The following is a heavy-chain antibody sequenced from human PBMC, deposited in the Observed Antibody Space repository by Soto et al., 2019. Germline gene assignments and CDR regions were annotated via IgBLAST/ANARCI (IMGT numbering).Heavy chain of an antibody. J-gene: IGHJ6*02. V-gene: IGHV3-33*01. Sequence: GGSLRLSCATSGFTFSSYGMHWVRQAPGKGLEWVAIIWYDGSNKYYADSVKGRFTISRDNSKNTLYLQMNSLRAEDTAVYYCARALVPPYYYGMDVWGQGTTVTVSS. CDR3: ARALVPPYYYGMDV. CDR1: GFTFSSYG. CDR2: IWYDGSNK. D-gene: IGHD1-26*01.